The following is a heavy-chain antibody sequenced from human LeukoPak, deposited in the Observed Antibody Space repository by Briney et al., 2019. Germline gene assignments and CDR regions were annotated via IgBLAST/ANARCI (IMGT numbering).Heavy chain of an antibody. CDR3: VRDRPNYYDSTGHYYRRNGDH. CDR1: GFTFSIYA. J-gene: IGHJ5*02. V-gene: IGHV3-23*01. CDR2: ITSLDGTT. D-gene: IGHD3-22*01. Sequence: GGSLRLSCAASGFTFSIYAMSWVRQIPGKGLEWVSSITSLDGTTWYTDSVKGRFTISRDNSENTLYLQMNSLRADDTAIYYCVRDRPNYYDSTGHYYRRNGDHWGQGTLVTVSS.